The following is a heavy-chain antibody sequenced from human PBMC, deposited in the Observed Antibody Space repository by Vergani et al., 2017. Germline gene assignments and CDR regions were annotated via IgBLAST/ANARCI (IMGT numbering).Heavy chain of an antibody. V-gene: IGHV4-59*01. J-gene: IGHJ4*02. CDR3: AREELYDSSGYLVTSFDY. CDR2: IYYSGST. CDR1: GGSISSYY. Sequence: QVQLQESGPGLVKPSETLSLTCTVSGGSISSYYWSWIRQPPGKGLEWIGYIYYSGSTNYNPSLKSRVTISVDTSKNQFSLKLSSVTAADTAVYYCAREELYDSSGYLVTSFDYWGQGTLVTVSS. D-gene: IGHD3-22*01.